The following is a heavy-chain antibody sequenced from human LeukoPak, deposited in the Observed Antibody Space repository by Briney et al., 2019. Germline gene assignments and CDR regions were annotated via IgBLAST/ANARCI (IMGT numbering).Heavy chain of an antibody. CDR1: GFPFSNYW. CDR3: ARAPYYYGSAKYYFDF. CDR2: IDNDGSLT. V-gene: IGHV3-74*01. J-gene: IGHJ4*02. D-gene: IGHD3-10*01. Sequence: GESLKISCAASGFPFSNYWMHWVRQAPGKGLVWVSRIDNDGSLTIHADSVKGRFTISRDNAENTLYLQMNSLRAEDTAVYYCARAPYYYGSAKYYFDFWGQGTLVTVSS.